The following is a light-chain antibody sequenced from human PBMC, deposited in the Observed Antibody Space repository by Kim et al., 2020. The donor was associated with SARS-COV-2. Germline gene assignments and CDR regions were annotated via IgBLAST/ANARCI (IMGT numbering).Light chain of an antibody. CDR2: EVT. V-gene: IGLV2-8*01. Sequence: GHSVTISCTGASSDIGSYNFVSWYQQLPGKAPKLMIYEVTKRPSGVPDRFSGSKSGNTASLTVSGLQADDEADYYCSSYAGSNNFVFGTGTKVTVL. CDR3: SSYAGSNNFV. J-gene: IGLJ1*01. CDR1: SSDIGSYNF.